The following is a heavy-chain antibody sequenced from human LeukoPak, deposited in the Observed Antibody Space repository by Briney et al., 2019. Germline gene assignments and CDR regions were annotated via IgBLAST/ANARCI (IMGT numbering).Heavy chain of an antibody. CDR3: ARAACSGGSCWYDY. Sequence: GGSLRLSCAASGFTFSSYGMSWVRQAPGKGLEWVSAISGSGGSTYYADSVKGRFTISRDNSKNTLYLQMGSLRAEDMAVYYCARAACSGGSCWYDYWGQGTLVTVSS. CDR2: ISGSGGST. J-gene: IGHJ4*02. V-gene: IGHV3-23*01. CDR1: GFTFSSYG. D-gene: IGHD2-15*01.